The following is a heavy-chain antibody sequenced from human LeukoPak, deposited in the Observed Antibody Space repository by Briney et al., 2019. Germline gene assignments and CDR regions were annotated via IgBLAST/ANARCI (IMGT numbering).Heavy chain of an antibody. D-gene: IGHD4-17*01. CDR3: ARHGPDYGDYLCYDY. CDR1: GYSFTSYW. V-gene: IGHV5-51*01. Sequence: GESLKISCKGSGYSFTSYWIGWVRQMPGKGLEWMGTIYPGDSDTRYSPSFQGQVTISADKSISTAYLQWSSLKASDTAMYYCARHGPDYGDYLCYDYWGQGTLVTVSS. J-gene: IGHJ4*02. CDR2: IYPGDSDT.